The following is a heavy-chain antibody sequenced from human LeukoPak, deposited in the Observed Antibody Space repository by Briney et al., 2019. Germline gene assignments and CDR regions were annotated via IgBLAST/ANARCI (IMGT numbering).Heavy chain of an antibody. J-gene: IGHJ4*02. Sequence: ASVKVSCKASGYTFVSHGVHWVRQAPGQRLEWMGMINVGNGNTQYSQNFQGRVTFSRDISANTIYMDLGSLRIEDTAIYYCARADGPGTWTINYWGRGTLVTVSS. CDR1: GYTFVSHG. CDR2: INVGNGNT. D-gene: IGHD3-10*01. V-gene: IGHV1-3*01. CDR3: ARADGPGTWTINY.